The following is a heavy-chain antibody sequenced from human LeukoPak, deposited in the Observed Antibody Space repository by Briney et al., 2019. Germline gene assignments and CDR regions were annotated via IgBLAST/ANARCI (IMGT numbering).Heavy chain of an antibody. Sequence: AGGSLRLSCAASGFTFSSYSMNWVRQAPGKGLEWVSSISSSSSYIYYADSVKGRFTISRDNAKNSLYLQMNSLRAEDTAVYYCARDLASPPYNWFDPWGQGTLVTVSS. CDR3: ARDLASPPYNWFDP. CDR1: GFTFSSYS. V-gene: IGHV3-21*01. CDR2: ISSSSSYI. D-gene: IGHD3-3*02. J-gene: IGHJ5*02.